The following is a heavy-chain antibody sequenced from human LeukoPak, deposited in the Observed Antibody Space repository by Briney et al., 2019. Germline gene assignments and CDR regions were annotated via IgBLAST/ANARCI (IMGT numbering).Heavy chain of an antibody. J-gene: IGHJ3*01. CDR3: VRPDRIFGVPAAFDA. CDR2: IIPKYSAS. D-gene: IGHD3-3*02. CDR1: GGSFSDYP. V-gene: IGHV1-69*13. Sequence: SVKVSCKASGGSFSDYPINWVRQAPGQGLEWLGGIIPKYSASNYAQAFQCRVTITADESTNTVYMEMSGLRPDDTAVYYCVRPDRIFGVPAAFDAWGQGTLVAVSS.